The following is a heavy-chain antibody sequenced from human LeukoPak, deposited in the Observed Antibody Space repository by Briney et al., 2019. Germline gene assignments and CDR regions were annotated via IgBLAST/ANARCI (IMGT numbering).Heavy chain of an antibody. CDR2: ISAYNGNT. Sequence: ASVKVSCKASGYTFTRYGISWVRQPPGQGLEWMGWISAYNGNTNYAQKVQGRVTMTRDTSTSTAYLELRSLRSDDTAVYYCARVDKDGDYWGQGTLVTVSS. D-gene: IGHD5/OR15-5a*01. CDR1: GYTFTRYG. V-gene: IGHV1-18*04. J-gene: IGHJ4*02. CDR3: ARVDKDGDY.